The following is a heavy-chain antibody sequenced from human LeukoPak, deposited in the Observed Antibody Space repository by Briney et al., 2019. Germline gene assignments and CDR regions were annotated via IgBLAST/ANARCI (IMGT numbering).Heavy chain of an antibody. D-gene: IGHD6-13*01. Sequence: TGGSLRLSCAASGFTFSSYAMSWVRQAPGKGLECVSAISGSVVSTYYADSVKGRFTISRDHSKSTLYLQMNSLRATDPAVYYCALEPGGSSWSFDDWGQGTLVTVYS. CDR3: ALEPGGSSWSFDD. V-gene: IGHV3-23*01. CDR1: GFTFSSYA. CDR2: ISGSVVST. J-gene: IGHJ4*02.